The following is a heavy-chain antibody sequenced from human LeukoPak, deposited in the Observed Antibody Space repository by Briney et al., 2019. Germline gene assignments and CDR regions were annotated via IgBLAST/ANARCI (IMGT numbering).Heavy chain of an antibody. Sequence: GGSLRLSCAASGFTFDDYAMHWVRQGPGKGLEWVSLISGDGGITYYGDSVKGRFTISRDNSKNSLYLQMNSLRTEETALYYCAKDIGGYSFAAEYWGQRTLVTVSS. D-gene: IGHD5-18*01. CDR3: AKDIGGYSFAAEY. CDR1: GFTFDDYA. V-gene: IGHV3-43*02. J-gene: IGHJ4*02. CDR2: ISGDGGIT.